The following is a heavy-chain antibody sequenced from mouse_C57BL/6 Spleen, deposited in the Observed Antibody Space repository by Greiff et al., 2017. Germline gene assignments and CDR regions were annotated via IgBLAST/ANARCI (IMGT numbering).Heavy chain of an antibody. CDR3: ARTGYGDYYAMDY. D-gene: IGHD1-1*02. CDR1: GYTFTRYW. J-gene: IGHJ4*01. CDR2: INPSSGYT. V-gene: IGHV1-7*01. Sequence: QVQLQQSGAELAKPGASVKLSCKASGYTFTRYWMHWVKQRPGQGLEWIGYINPSSGYTKYNQKFKDKATLTEDKSSSTAYMQLSSLTYEDSAVYYCARTGYGDYYAMDYWGQGTSVTVSS.